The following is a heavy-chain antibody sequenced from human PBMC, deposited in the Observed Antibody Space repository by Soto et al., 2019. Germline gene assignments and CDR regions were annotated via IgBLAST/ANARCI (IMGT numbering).Heavy chain of an antibody. J-gene: IGHJ4*02. CDR2: ISYDGSNK. CDR1: GFTFSSYG. D-gene: IGHD3-9*01. V-gene: IGHV3-30*18. CDR3: AKVGAHYDILTGSIDY. Sequence: GGSLRLSCAASGFTFSSYGMHWVRQAPGKGLEWVAVISYDGSNKYYADSVKGRFTISRDNSKNTLYLQMNSLRAEDTAVYYCAKVGAHYDILTGSIDYWGQGTLVTVSS.